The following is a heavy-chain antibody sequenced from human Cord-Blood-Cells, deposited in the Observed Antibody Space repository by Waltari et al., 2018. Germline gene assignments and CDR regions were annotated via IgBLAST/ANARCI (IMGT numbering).Heavy chain of an antibody. J-gene: IGHJ4*02. CDR3: AAASGSSWIDY. D-gene: IGHD6-6*01. CDR2: FVVGSGNT. CDR1: GFTFTSSA. Sequence: QMQLVQSGPEVKKPGTSVKVSCKASGFTFTSSAVQWVRQARGQRLEWIGWFVVGSGNTNYAQKFQERVTITRDMSTSTAYMELSSLRSEDTAVYYCAAASGSSWIDYWGQGTLVTVSS. V-gene: IGHV1-58*01.